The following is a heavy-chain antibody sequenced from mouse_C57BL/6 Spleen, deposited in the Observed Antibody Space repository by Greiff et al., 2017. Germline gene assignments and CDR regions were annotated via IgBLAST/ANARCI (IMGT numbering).Heavy chain of an antibody. CDR2: IYPRDGST. CDR3: ARYSVITTVVEGYFDV. CDR1: GYTFTSYD. D-gene: IGHD1-1*01. Sequence: VQLQQSGPELVKPGASVKLSCKASGYTFTSYDINWVKQRPGQGLEWIGWIYPRDGSTKYNEKVKGKATLTVDTSSSTAYMELHSLTSEDSAVYFCARYSVITTVVEGYFDVWGTGTTVTVSS. J-gene: IGHJ1*03. V-gene: IGHV1-85*01.